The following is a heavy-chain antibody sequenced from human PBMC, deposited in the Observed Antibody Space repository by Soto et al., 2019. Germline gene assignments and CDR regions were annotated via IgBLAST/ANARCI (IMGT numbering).Heavy chain of an antibody. CDR2: IYSSGST. Sequence: SETLSLTCTVSGVSISTTNYYWGWIRQPPAKGLEWIGTIYSSGSTYYNPSLKSRLTIFVDTSKNQFSLGLNSVTAADPAVYYCARRPAYCYSSTSCYARPYIDSWGQGTLVTVSS. V-gene: IGHV4-39*01. CDR3: ARRPAYCYSSTSCYARPYIDS. D-gene: IGHD2-2*01. CDR1: GVSISTTNYY. J-gene: IGHJ4*02.